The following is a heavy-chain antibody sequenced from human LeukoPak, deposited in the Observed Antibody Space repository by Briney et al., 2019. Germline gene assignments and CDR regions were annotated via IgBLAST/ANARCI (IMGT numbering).Heavy chain of an antibody. CDR1: GFTFSSYS. V-gene: IGHV3-21*01. D-gene: IGHD2-2*01. CDR3: ARDSGYCSSTSCYFEYYYYGMDV. CDR2: ISSSSSYI. Sequence: GGSLKLSCAASGFTFSSYSMNWVRQAPGKGLEWVSSISSSSSYIYYADSVKGRFTISRDNAKNSLYLQMNSLRAEDTAVYYCARDSGYCSSTSCYFEYYYYGMDVWGQGTTVTVSS. J-gene: IGHJ6*02.